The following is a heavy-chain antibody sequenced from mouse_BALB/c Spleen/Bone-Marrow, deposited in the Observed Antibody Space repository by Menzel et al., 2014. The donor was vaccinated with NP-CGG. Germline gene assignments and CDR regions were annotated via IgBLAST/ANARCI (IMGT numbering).Heavy chain of an antibody. J-gene: IGHJ2*01. V-gene: IGHV1S135*01. D-gene: IGHD4-1*01. CDR2: IDPYYGGI. CDR3: ARSGGLNCDHFDY. Sequence: EMQRVAFGPELATPGASVKICCKAFGYSFTGFNMNWVKQCNGKSLDWIGNIDPYYGGISYNQHFKGKLTLTVDKSSRTAYMQLESLTSEDSAIYFCARSGGLNCDHFDYWGQGTTLTGSS. CDR1: GYSFTGFN.